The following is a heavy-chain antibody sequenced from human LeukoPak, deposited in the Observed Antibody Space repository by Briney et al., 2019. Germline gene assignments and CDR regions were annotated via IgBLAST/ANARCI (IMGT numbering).Heavy chain of an antibody. Sequence: GASVKVSCEASGYTFTSNYVHWVRQAPGQGLEWVGMIYPRDGSASYAQKFQGRVIVSRDTSTSTVHMELSGLRSEDTAVYYCARDQEGFDYWGQGTLVTVSS. J-gene: IGHJ4*02. V-gene: IGHV1-46*01. CDR2: IYPRDGSA. CDR3: ARDQEGFDY. CDR1: GYTFTSNY.